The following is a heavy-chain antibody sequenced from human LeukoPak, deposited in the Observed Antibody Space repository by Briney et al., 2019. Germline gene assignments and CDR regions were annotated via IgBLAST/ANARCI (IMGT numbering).Heavy chain of an antibody. J-gene: IGHJ4*02. CDR2: INDDETST. Sequence: GGSLRLSCAASGFSFSSSWMHWVRHVPGKGLEWVSRINDDETSTTYAESVKGRFTISRDNAKNTLFLQINSLRAEDTAVYYCATTGSGSYYDYWGQGTLVTVSS. V-gene: IGHV3-74*01. CDR1: GFSFSSSW. D-gene: IGHD1-26*01. CDR3: ATTGSGSYYDY.